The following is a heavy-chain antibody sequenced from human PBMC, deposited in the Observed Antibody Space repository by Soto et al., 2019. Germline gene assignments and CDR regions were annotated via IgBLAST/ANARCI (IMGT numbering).Heavy chain of an antibody. D-gene: IGHD4-17*01. V-gene: IGHV3-9*01. Sequence: EVQLVESGGGLVQPGRSLRLSCAASGFTFDDYAMHWVRQAPGKGLEWVSGISWNSGSIGYADSVKGRFTISRDNAKNSLYLQMNGLRAEDTALYYCAKASGMVYGGPGYWYFDLWGRGTLGTGSS. CDR2: ISWNSGSI. J-gene: IGHJ2*01. CDR3: AKASGMVYGGPGYWYFDL. CDR1: GFTFDDYA.